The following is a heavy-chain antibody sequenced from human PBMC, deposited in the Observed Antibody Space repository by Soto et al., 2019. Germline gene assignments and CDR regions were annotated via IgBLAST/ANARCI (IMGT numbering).Heavy chain of an antibody. CDR3: ARGPYSSGWYVHYYYGMDV. D-gene: IGHD6-19*01. V-gene: IGHV1-18*01. Sequence: ASVKVSCKASGYTFTSYGISWVRQAPGQGLEWMGWISAYNGNTNYAQKHQGRVTMTTDTSTSTANMELRSLRSDDTAVYYCARGPYSSGWYVHYYYGMDVWGQGTTVTVSS. CDR2: ISAYNGNT. CDR1: GYTFTSYG. J-gene: IGHJ6*02.